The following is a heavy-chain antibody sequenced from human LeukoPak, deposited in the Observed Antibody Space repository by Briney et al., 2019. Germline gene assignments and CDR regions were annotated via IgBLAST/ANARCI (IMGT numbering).Heavy chain of an antibody. D-gene: IGHD3-10*01. V-gene: IGHV1-2*02. J-gene: IGHJ4*02. CDR1: GYTFTGYY. Sequence: ASVKVSCKASGYTFTGYYMHWVRQAPGQGLEWMGWINPNSGGTNYAQKFQGRVTMTRDTSISTAYMELSRLRSDDTAVYYCARGGRYSRITMVRGVIATREYYFDYWGQGTLVTVSS. CDR2: INPNSGGT. CDR3: ARGGRYSRITMVRGVIATREYYFDY.